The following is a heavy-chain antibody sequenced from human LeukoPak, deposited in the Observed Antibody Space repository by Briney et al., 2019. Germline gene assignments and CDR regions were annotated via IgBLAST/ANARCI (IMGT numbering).Heavy chain of an antibody. Sequence: GGSLRLSCVVSGFTFSSYAMSWVRQAPGKGLEWVSAISGSAGSTNYAASVKGRFTISRDNSKNTLYLQMNSLRDEDTAAYYCAKHGSTNYYHNWCDPWGQGALVTVSS. CDR1: GFTFSSYA. V-gene: IGHV3-23*01. D-gene: IGHD2-2*01. CDR3: AKHGSTNYYHNWCDP. CDR2: ISGSAGST. J-gene: IGHJ5*02.